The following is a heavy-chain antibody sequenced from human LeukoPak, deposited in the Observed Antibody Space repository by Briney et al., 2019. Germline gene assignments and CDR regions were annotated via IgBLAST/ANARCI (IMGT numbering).Heavy chain of an antibody. D-gene: IGHD1-7*01. V-gene: IGHV3-73*01. J-gene: IGHJ3*02. CDR2: IRSKANTYAT. CDR1: GFTFSGSA. CDR3: TSDRYNWNLAHAFDI. Sequence: PGGSLRLSCAAPGFTFSGSAIHWVRQASGKGLEWVGRIRSKANTYATTYAASVKGRFTISRDDSKNTAYLQMNSLKTEDTAVYYCTSDRYNWNLAHAFDIWGQGTMVTVSS.